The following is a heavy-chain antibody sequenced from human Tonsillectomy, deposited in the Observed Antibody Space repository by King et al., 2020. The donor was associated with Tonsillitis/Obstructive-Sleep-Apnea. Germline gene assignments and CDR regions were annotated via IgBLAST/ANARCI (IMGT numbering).Heavy chain of an antibody. V-gene: IGHV4-4*02. CDR3: ARGVTIFGVVIIQDYYYYMDV. D-gene: IGHD3-3*01. CDR1: GGSISSSNW. J-gene: IGHJ6*03. CDR2: IYHSGST. Sequence: MQLQESGPGLVKPSGTLSLTCAVSGGSISSSNWWSWVRQPPGKGLEWIGEIYHSGSTNYNPSLKSRVTISVDKSKNQFSLKLGSVTAADTAVYYCARGVTIFGVVIIQDYYYYMDVWGKGTTVTVSS.